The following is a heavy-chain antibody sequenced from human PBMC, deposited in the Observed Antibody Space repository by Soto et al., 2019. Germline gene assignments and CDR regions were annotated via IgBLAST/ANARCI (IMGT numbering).Heavy chain of an antibody. D-gene: IGHD3-22*01. Sequence: SVKVSCNASGDTFSSYAINWVRQAPGQGLEWMGGIIPMFGTANYAQKFKGRVTITAGESTSTVYMELSSLRSEDTAVYYCARVGPAHYYDSSGYYSPLDYWGQGTLVTSPQ. V-gene: IGHV1-69*13. J-gene: IGHJ4*02. CDR1: GDTFSSYA. CDR3: ARVGPAHYYDSSGYYSPLDY. CDR2: IIPMFGTA.